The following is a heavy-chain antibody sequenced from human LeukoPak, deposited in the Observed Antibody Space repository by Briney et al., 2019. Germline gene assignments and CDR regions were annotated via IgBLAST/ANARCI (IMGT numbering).Heavy chain of an antibody. J-gene: IGHJ5*02. V-gene: IGHV3-33*01. Sequence: GGSLRLPCAASGFTFSSYGMHWVRQAPGKGLEWVAVIWYDGSNKYYADSVKGRFTISRDNSKNTLYLQMNSLRAEDTAVYYCASAPTHPYYYDSSRSGLDPWGEGSLVSVS. CDR2: IWYDGSNK. CDR3: ASAPTHPYYYDSSRSGLDP. D-gene: IGHD3-22*01. CDR1: GFTFSSYG.